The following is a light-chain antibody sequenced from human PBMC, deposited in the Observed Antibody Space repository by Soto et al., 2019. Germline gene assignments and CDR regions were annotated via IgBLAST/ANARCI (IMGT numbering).Light chain of an antibody. J-gene: IGKJ1*01. CDR2: SAS. CDR1: QSVSNSF. Sequence: ELVLPESLGTLSLSPGARATLSRQASQSVSNSFFAWYQQKPGQATRLLIYSASFRATGIPDRFSGRGSGTDFTLTISRLEPEELAVDYCKEYGSSPWTVGQGTKVDI. CDR3: KEYGSSPWT. V-gene: IGKV3-20*01.